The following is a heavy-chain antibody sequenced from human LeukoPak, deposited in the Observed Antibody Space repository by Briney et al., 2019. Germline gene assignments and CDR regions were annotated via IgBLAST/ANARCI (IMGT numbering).Heavy chain of an antibody. J-gene: IGHJ4*02. CDR2: ISGSGGST. Sequence: GGSLRLSCAASGFTFSSYAMSWVRQAPGKGLEWVSGISGSGGSTFYADSVKGRFTISRDNSKNTLYLQMNSLRAEDTAEYYCDGDSGSYYLGYWGQGTLVTVSS. D-gene: IGHD1-26*01. CDR3: DGDSGSYYLGY. CDR1: GFTFSSYA. V-gene: IGHV3-23*01.